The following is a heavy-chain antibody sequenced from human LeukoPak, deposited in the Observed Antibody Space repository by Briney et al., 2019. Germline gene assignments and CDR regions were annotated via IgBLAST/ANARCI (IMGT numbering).Heavy chain of an antibody. CDR2: IYHSGST. Sequence: SETLSLTCAVSGGSISSGGYSWSWIRQPPGKGLEWIGYIYHSGSTYYNPSLKSRVTISVDRSKNQFSLKLSSVTAADTAVYYCARGSESRGYSYGTFDYWGQGTLVIVSS. V-gene: IGHV4-30-2*01. D-gene: IGHD5-18*01. CDR3: ARGSESRGYSYGTFDY. CDR1: GGSISSGGYS. J-gene: IGHJ4*02.